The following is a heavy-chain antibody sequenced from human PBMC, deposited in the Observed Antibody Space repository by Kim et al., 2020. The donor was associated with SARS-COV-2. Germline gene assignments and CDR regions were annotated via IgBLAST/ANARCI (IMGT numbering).Heavy chain of an antibody. CDR2: ISWHSGSI. V-gene: IGHV3-9*01. D-gene: IGHD6-19*01. CDR1: GFTFGDYA. J-gene: IGHJ6*02. Sequence: GGSLRLSCAASGFTFGDYAMHWVRQAPGKGLEWVSGISWHSGSIGYADSVKGRFTISKDNAKNSLYLQMNRLRAEDTALYYCAKDKAVGGHLHGMDVWGQGATLTVCS. CDR3: AKDKAVGGHLHGMDV.